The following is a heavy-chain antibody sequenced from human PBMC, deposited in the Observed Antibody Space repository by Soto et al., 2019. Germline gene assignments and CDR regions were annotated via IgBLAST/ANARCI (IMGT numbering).Heavy chain of an antibody. CDR3: ARGKTSTTGIAVALPAFDI. J-gene: IGHJ3*02. Sequence: GGSLRLSCGAPGFTFSSYRMNWFRQAPVQGLERVSSISSSSSYIYYADSVEGRFTISRDNAKNSLYLQMNSLRAEETAVYYCARGKTSTTGIAVALPAFDIWGQGRMVTVSS. D-gene: IGHD6-19*01. V-gene: IGHV3-21*01. CDR2: ISSSSSYI. CDR1: GFTFSSYR.